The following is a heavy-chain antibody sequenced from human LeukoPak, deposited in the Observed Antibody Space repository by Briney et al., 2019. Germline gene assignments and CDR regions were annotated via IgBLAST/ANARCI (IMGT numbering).Heavy chain of an antibody. D-gene: IGHD2-21*02. J-gene: IGHJ6*03. Sequence: PGGSLRLSCAASGFTFSSYWMSWVRQAPGKGLEWVANIKQDGSEKYYVDSVKGRFTISRDNAKNSLYLQMNSLRAEDTAVYYCAREATAPPYYYYYMDVWGKGTTVTVSS. CDR2: IKQDGSEK. CDR1: GFTFSSYW. V-gene: IGHV3-7*01. CDR3: AREATAPPYYYYYMDV.